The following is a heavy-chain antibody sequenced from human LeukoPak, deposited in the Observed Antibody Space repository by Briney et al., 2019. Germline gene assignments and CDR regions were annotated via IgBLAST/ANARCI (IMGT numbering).Heavy chain of an antibody. D-gene: IGHD3-9*01. V-gene: IGHV3-21*01. CDR2: ITSGGDYI. CDR1: GFTFNTFN. CDR3: ARGHYDVLAASYKWTPDY. Sequence: GGSLRLSCAASGFTFNTFNMNWVRQAPGKGLEWVSSITSGGDYIYYADSVKGRFTTSRDNAKNSLSPQLNILRVEDTAVYYCARGHYDVLAASYKWTPDYWGQGTLVTVSS. J-gene: IGHJ4*02.